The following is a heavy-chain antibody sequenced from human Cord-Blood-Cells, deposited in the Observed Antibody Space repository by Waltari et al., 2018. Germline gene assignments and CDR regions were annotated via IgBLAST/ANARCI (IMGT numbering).Heavy chain of an antibody. J-gene: IGHJ4*02. Sequence: QVQLVQSGAEVQKPGSSVKVSCMASGGTFSSYSISWVRQAPGQGLEWMGGIIPIFGTANYAQKFQGRVTITADESTSTAYMELSSLRSEDTAVYYCARRYCSSTSCYYFDYWGQGTLVTVSS. V-gene: IGHV1-69*12. CDR2: IIPIFGTA. CDR3: ARRYCSSTSCYYFDY. CDR1: GGTFSSYS. D-gene: IGHD2-2*01.